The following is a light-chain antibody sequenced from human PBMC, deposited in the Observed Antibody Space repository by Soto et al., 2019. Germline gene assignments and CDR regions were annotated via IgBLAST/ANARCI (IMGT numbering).Light chain of an antibody. V-gene: IGLV2-23*03. J-gene: IGLJ2*01. CDR1: SSDVGSYNL. CDR3: SSSATRSTFVV. Sequence: QSALTQPASVSGSPGQSITISCSGTSSDVGSYNLVSWYQHHPGKAPKLMIFEGNKRPLGVSNRFSGSKSGNTASLTISGLQAEDETDYYCSSSATRSTFVVFGGGTKLTVL. CDR2: EGN.